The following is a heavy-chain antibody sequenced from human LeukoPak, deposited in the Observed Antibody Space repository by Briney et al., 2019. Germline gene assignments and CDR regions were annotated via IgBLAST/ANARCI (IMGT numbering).Heavy chain of an antibody. CDR2: ISWNSGSI. D-gene: IGHD3/OR15-3a*01. CDR3: AKTSGPWTYYFDY. V-gene: IGHV3-9*01. Sequence: GGSLRLSCVASGFTFDDYAMHWVRQAPGKGLEWVSGISWNSGSIGYADSVKGRFTISRDNAKNSLYLQMNSLRAEDTALYYCAKTSGPWTYYFDYWGQGTLVTVSS. CDR1: GFTFDDYA. J-gene: IGHJ4*02.